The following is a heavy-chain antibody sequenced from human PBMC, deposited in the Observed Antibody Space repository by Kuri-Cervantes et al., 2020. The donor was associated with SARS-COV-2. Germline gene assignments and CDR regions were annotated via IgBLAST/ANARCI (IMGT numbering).Heavy chain of an antibody. CDR3: AREGIRQQRPHRHRYFDL. V-gene: IGHV3-7*03. CDR2: INQDGSEK. J-gene: IGHJ2*01. CDR1: GFTFSSYW. Sequence: GESLKISCVVPGFTFSSYWMSWVRQAPGKGLEWVANINQDGSEKAHVDSVKGRFTISRDNAKNSLYLQLNSLRVEDTAVYYCAREGIRQQRPHRHRYFDLWGRGTLVTVSS. D-gene: IGHD6-25*01.